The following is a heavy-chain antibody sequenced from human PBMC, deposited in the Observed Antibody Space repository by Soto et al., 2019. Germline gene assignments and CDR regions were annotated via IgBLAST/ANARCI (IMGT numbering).Heavy chain of an antibody. CDR1: GGSISSYY. J-gene: IGHJ6*02. V-gene: IGHV4-59*01. Sequence: QVQLQQSGPGLVKPSETLSLTCTVSGGSISSYYWSWIRQPPGKGLDWIGYIYYTEKTNYNPSLKSRVTISVDTSKNKFSLKLRSVTAADTGVYFCARARFQLLHPYYYGMDVWGQGTAVTVSS. CDR2: IYYTEKT. D-gene: IGHD2-15*01. CDR3: ARARFQLLHPYYYGMDV.